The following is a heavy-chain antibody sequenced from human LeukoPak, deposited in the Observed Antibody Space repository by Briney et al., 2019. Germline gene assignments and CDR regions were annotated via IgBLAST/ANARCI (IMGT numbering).Heavy chain of an antibody. CDR1: GFTFSSYW. CDR3: AKAAGSGYSLGAFDI. Sequence: PGGSLRLSCAASGFTFSSYWMHWVRQAPGKGLVWVSRINNDGSSTTYADSVKGRFTFSRDNAKNTLYLQMNSLRAEDTALYFCAKAAGSGYSLGAFDIWGQGTMVTVSS. CDR2: INNDGSST. V-gene: IGHV3-74*01. J-gene: IGHJ3*02. D-gene: IGHD3-22*01.